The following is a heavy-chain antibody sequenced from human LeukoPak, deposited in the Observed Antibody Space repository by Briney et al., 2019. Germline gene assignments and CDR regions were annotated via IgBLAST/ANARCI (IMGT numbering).Heavy chain of an antibody. V-gene: IGHV1-2*06. D-gene: IGHD2-15*01. Sequence: ASVKVSCKASGYTFTGYYMQWVRQAPGQGLEWMGRINPNSGGTNYAQKCQGRVTMTRDTSISTAYMELSRLKSDDTAVYYCARGICSGGSCYNWFDPWGQGTLVTVSS. J-gene: IGHJ5*02. CDR3: ARGICSGGSCYNWFDP. CDR2: INPNSGGT. CDR1: GYTFTGYY.